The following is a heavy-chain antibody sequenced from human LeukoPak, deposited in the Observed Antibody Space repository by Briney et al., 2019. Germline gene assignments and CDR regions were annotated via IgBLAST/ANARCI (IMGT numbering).Heavy chain of an antibody. CDR3: AKQAALGTGGGRRFDP. V-gene: IGHV4-39*01. CDR2: IYYSGST. J-gene: IGHJ5*02. CDR1: GGSISSSSYY. D-gene: IGHD6-13*01. Sequence: PSETLSLTCTVSGGSISSSSYYWGWIRQPPGKGLEWIGSIYYSGSTYYNPSLKSRVTISVDTSKNQFSLRLTSVTAADTAVYYCAKQAALGTGGGRRFDPWGQGTLVTVSS.